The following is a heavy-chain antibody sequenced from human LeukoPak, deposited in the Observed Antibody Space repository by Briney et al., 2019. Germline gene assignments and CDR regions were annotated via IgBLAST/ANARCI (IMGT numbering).Heavy chain of an antibody. CDR1: GGSISSYY. J-gene: IGHJ4*03. CDR2: IYYSGST. CDR3: AREQWLVGFDY. Sequence: SETLSLTCTVSGGSISSYYWSWIRQPPGKGLEWIGYIYYSGSTNYNPSLKSRVTISVDTSKNQFSLKLSSVTAADTAVYYCAREQWLVGFDYWGKGTTVTVSS. D-gene: IGHD6-19*01. V-gene: IGHV4-59*01.